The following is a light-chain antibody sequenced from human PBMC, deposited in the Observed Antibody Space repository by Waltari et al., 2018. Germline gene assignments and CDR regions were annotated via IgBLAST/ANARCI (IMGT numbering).Light chain of an antibody. CDR3: LAWDSGTPLYA. V-gene: IGLV3-1*01. CDR1: KLGDKY. CDR2: KDT. Sequence: SYEVTQAPSVSVSPGQIAKITCSGDKLGDKYVSWDQQKPGQSPVVVIYKDTKRPSGIPERFSGSNSGNTATLTISGTQALDEADYYCLAWDSGTPLYACGTGTKVTVL. J-gene: IGLJ1*01.